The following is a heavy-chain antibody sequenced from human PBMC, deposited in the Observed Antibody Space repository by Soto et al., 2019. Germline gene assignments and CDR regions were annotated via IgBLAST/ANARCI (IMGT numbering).Heavy chain of an antibody. CDR2: VHYSGNT. CDR1: GGSIRSGDYY. CDR3: AREIMAADHFDY. D-gene: IGHD6-13*01. V-gene: IGHV4-30-4*01. Sequence: QIQLHESGPGLVKPSQTLSLTCTVSGGSIRSGDYYWSWIRQTPERGLEWCGYVHYSGNTFYNPSLKSRAPISLDTSRNQFTLNLSSVTAADSAVYYCAREIMAADHFDYWGQGVLVTVSS. J-gene: IGHJ4*02.